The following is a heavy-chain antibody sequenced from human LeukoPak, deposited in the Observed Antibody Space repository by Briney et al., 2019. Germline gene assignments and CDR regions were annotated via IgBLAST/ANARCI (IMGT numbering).Heavy chain of an antibody. CDR3: AKDRELELAFDY. CDR1: GFTFSSYA. Sequence: GGSLRLSCAASGFTFSSYAMSWVRQAPGKGLEWVSAISGSGGSTYYADSVKGRFTISRDNSKNTLYLQMNSLRAEDAAVYYCAKDRELELAFDYWGQGTLVTVSS. CDR2: ISGSGGST. D-gene: IGHD1-7*01. V-gene: IGHV3-23*01. J-gene: IGHJ4*02.